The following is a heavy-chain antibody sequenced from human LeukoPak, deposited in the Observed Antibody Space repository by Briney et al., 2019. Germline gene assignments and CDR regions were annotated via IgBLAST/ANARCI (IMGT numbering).Heavy chain of an antibody. J-gene: IGHJ6*02. CDR3: AKDSGPGSRDCSGGSCYPTVTRSWDYYYYGMDV. CDR2: ISWNSGSI. Sequence: GGSLRLSCAASGFTFDDYAMHWVRQAPGKGLEWVSGISWNSGSIGYADSVKGRFTISRDNAKNSLYLQVNSLRAEDTALYYCAKDSGPGSRDCSGGSCYPTVTRSWDYYYYGMDVWGQGTTVTVSS. CDR1: GFTFDDYA. D-gene: IGHD2-15*01. V-gene: IGHV3-9*01.